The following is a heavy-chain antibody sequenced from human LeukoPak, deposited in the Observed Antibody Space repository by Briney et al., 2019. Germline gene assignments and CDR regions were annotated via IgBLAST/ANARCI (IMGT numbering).Heavy chain of an antibody. V-gene: IGHV4-39*01. D-gene: IGHD2-15*01. J-gene: IGHJ4*02. CDR1: GGSISSSSYY. Sequence: SETLSLTCTVSGGSISSSSYYWGWIRQPPGKGLEWIGSIYYSGKTYYNPSLKSRVSMSVDTSKNQFSLKLSSVTAADTAVYYCARQVNCSGGSCQFDYWGQGTLVSVSS. CDR3: ARQVNCSGGSCQFDY. CDR2: IYYSGKT.